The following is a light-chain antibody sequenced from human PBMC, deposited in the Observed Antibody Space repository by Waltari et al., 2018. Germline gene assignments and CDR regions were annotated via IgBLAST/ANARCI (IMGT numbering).Light chain of an antibody. V-gene: IGLV3-27*01. CDR3: YAATDNNRV. Sequence: SYDLTQPSSVSVSPGQTARITCSGDVLGRKYARWFQQKPGQAPVLVIYKDSERPSGIPGRFSGSSSGTTVTLTINGAQVEEEADYYCYAATDNNRVFGGGTKLIVL. CDR2: KDS. CDR1: VLGRKY. J-gene: IGLJ3*02.